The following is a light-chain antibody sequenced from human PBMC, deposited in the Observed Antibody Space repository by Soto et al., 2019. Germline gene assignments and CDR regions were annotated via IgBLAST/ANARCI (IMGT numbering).Light chain of an antibody. CDR2: AAS. CDR3: QKYNSAPLT. V-gene: IGKV1-27*01. J-gene: IGKJ4*01. CDR1: QGIGVY. Sequence: DIQMTQSPSSLSASLGDRVTITCRASQGIGVYLAWFQQKPGNVPKLLIYAASTLQSGVPSRFSGSGSGTDFTLTISSLQPEDVETYFCQKYNSAPLTFGGGTKVEIK.